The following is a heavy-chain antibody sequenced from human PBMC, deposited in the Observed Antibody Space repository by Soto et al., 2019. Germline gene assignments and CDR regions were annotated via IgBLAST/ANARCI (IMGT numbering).Heavy chain of an antibody. D-gene: IGHD3-3*01. CDR2: ISAYNGNT. CDR3: ARGVGDFWSGYYYYYYMDV. Sequence: ASVKVSCKASGYAFSSYGISWVRQAPGQGLEWMGWISAYNGNTNYAQKLQGRVTMTTDTSTSTAYMELRSLRSDDTAVYYCARGVGDFWSGYYYYYYMDVWGKGTTVTVSS. J-gene: IGHJ6*03. CDR1: GYAFSSYG. V-gene: IGHV1-18*01.